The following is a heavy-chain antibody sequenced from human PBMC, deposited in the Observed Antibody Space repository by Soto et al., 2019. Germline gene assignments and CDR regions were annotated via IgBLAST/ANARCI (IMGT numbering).Heavy chain of an antibody. Sequence: PSETLSLTCTVSGGSISSGGYYWSWIRQHPGKGLEWIGYIYYSGSTYYNPSLKSRVTISVDTSKNQFSLKLSSVTAADTAVYYCARVRLGGPQRKPSNNWFDPWGQGTLVTVSS. V-gene: IGHV4-31*03. D-gene: IGHD6-19*01. CDR3: ARVRLGGPQRKPSNNWFDP. CDR1: GGSISSGGYY. J-gene: IGHJ5*02. CDR2: IYYSGST.